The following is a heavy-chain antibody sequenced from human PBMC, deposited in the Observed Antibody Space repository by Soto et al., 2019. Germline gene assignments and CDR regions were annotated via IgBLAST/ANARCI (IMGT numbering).Heavy chain of an antibody. CDR2: ISSSISYI. Sequence: GGSLRLSCAASGFTFSSYSMNWVRQAPGKGLEWVSSISSSISYIYYADSVKGRFTISRDNAKNSLYLQMNSLRAEDTAVYYCASPSVYDFWSGFYYFDYWGQGTLVTVSS. V-gene: IGHV3-21*01. J-gene: IGHJ4*02. D-gene: IGHD3-3*01. CDR1: GFTFSSYS. CDR3: ASPSVYDFWSGFYYFDY.